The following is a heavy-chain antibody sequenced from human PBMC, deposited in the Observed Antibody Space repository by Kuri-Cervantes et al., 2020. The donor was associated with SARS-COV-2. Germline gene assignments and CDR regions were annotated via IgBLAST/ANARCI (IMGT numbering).Heavy chain of an antibody. V-gene: IGHV3-7*01. J-gene: IGHJ4*02. Sequence: GESLKISCAASGFTFSSYWMSWVRQAPGKELEWVANIKQDGSEKYYVDSVKGRFTISRDNAKNSLYLQMNSLRAEDTAVYYCARDWNDRGYFDSWGQGTLVTVSS. CDR1: GFTFSSYW. CDR2: IKQDGSEK. D-gene: IGHD1-1*01. CDR3: ARDWNDRGYFDS.